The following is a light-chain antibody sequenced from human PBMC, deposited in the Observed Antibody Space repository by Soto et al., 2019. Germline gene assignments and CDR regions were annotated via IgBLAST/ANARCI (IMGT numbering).Light chain of an antibody. CDR3: SSYGGSNNYV. J-gene: IGLJ1*01. Sequence: LTQPPSASGSPGQSVTISCTGTSSDVGGYNYVSWYQQHPGQAPKLMIYEVSKRPSGVPDRFSGSKSGNTASLTVSGLQAEDEADYYCSSYGGSNNYVFGTGTKVTVL. V-gene: IGLV2-8*01. CDR2: EVS. CDR1: SSDVGGYNY.